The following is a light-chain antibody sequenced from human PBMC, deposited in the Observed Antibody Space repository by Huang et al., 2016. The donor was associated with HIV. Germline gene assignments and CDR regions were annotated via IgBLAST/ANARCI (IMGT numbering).Light chain of an antibody. CDR1: QTVTRRS. J-gene: IGKJ2*01. CDR2: GAS. V-gene: IGKV3-20*01. CDR3: HQYGRSPPT. Sequence: EIVLTQSPGTLSLSPGERATPSCRANQTVTRRSLAWYQQRPGQAPRLLISGASSRATGIPDRFSGSGSGTDFALTISGLEPEDFVIYYCHQYGRSPPTFGRGTKLEIK.